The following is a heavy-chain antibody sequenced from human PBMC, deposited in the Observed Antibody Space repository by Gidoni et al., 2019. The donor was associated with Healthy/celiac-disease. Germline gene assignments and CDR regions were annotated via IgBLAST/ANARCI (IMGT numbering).Heavy chain of an antibody. J-gene: IGHJ2*01. CDR2: ISWNSGSI. CDR3: AKDAGDGYNPTAYWYFDL. CDR1: GFTFDDYA. D-gene: IGHD5-12*01. V-gene: IGHV3-9*01. Sequence: EVQLVESGGGLVQPGRSLRLSCAASGFTFDDYAMPWVRQAPGKGLEWVSGISWNSGSIGYADSVKGRFTISRDNAKNSLYLQMNSLRAEDTALYYCAKDAGDGYNPTAYWYFDLWGRGTLVTVSS.